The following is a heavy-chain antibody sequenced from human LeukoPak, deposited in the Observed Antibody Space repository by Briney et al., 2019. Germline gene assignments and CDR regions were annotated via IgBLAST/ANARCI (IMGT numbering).Heavy chain of an antibody. CDR1: GFTLSSYA. Sequence: HPGGSLRLSCAAPGFTLSSYAMSSVRQAPGKGLEWVSAISGSGGSTYYADSVKGRFTISRDNSKNTLYLQMNSLRDEDTAVYYCAKTEGSGIAVAGYYFDYWGQGTLVTVSS. V-gene: IGHV3-23*01. J-gene: IGHJ4*02. CDR2: ISGSGGST. CDR3: AKTEGSGIAVAGYYFDY. D-gene: IGHD6-19*01.